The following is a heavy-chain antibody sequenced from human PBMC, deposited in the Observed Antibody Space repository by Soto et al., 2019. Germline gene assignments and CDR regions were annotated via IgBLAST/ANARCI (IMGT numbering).Heavy chain of an antibody. J-gene: IGHJ4*02. D-gene: IGHD2-15*01. CDR2: IYYSGST. CDR3: ARHTPAISISDH. CDR1: GGSISSYY. V-gene: IGHV4-39*01. Sequence: PSETLSLTCTVSGGSISSYYWGWIRRPPGKGLEWIGSIYYSGSTYYNPSLKSRVTISVDTSKNQFSLKLSSVTAADTAVYYCARHTPAISISDHWGQGTLVTVSS.